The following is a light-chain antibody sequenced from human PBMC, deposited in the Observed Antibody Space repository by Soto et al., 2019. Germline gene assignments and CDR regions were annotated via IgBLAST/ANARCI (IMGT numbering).Light chain of an antibody. CDR1: QSVSNYD. V-gene: IGKV3-20*01. CDR3: QHYGSSPPIT. CDR2: ATS. Sequence: ETVLPQSPGTQSLSLGERATPSRRPSQSVSNYDLAWYQQKPGQAPRLLMFATSSRAPGIPDRFSGSGFGTDFTLSIIRVEPEDVAVYYCQHYGSSPPITFGQGTRLEIK. J-gene: IGKJ5*01.